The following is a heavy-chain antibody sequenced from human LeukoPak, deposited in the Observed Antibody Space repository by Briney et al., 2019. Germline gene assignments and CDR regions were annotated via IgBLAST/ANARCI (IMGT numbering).Heavy chain of an antibody. CDR1: GGSISSSSSY. V-gene: IGHV4-39*01. J-gene: IGHJ5*02. Sequence: SETLSLTCTVSGGSISSSSSYWGWIRQPPGKGLEWIGNIFYSGTTYYNPSLKSRVTISLDTSKNQFSLRPSSVTAADTAFYYCVRLPTGYPNWFDPWGQGTLVTVSS. CDR2: IFYSGTT. CDR3: VRLPTGYPNWFDP. D-gene: IGHD3-9*01.